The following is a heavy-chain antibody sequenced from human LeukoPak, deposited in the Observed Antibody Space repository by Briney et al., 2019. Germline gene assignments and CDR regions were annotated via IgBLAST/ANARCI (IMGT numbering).Heavy chain of an antibody. V-gene: IGHV3-15*01. D-gene: IGHD3-10*01. CDR1: GFTLRNYA. CDR3: TTDSMGITMVRGVIIRGFDY. J-gene: IGHJ4*02. CDR2: IKSKTDGGTT. Sequence: GGSLRLSCAASGFTLRNYAMHWVRQAPGKGLEWVGRIKSKTDGGTTDYAAPVKGRFTISRDDSKNTLYLQMNSLKTEDTAVYYCTTDSMGITMVRGVIIRGFDYWGQGTLVTVSS.